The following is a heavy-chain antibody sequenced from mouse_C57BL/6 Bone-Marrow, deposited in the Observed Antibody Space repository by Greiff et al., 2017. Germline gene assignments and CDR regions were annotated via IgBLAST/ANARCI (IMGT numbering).Heavy chain of an antibody. CDR1: GYTFTSYW. Sequence: QVQLQQPGAELVMPGASVKLSCKASGYTFTSYWMHWVKQRPGHGLEWIGEIDPSDSYTNYNQKFKGKSTLTADKSSSKAYMQLSSLTSEDSAVYYCARACYGSSYYYVDYWGQGTTLTVSS. CDR3: ARACYGSSYYYVDY. J-gene: IGHJ2*01. V-gene: IGHV1-69*01. D-gene: IGHD1-1*01. CDR2: IDPSDSYT.